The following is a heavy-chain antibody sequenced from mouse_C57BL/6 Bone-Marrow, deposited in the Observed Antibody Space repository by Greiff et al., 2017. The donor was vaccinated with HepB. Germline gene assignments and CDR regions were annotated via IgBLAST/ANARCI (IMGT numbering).Heavy chain of an antibody. CDR2: INPSSGYT. D-gene: IGHD2-12*01. CDR1: GYTFTSYT. J-gene: IGHJ3*01. Sequence: QVQLQQSGAELARPGASVKMSCKASGYTFTSYTMHWVKQRPGQGLDWIGYINPSSGYTKYNQKFKDKATLTADKSSSTAYMQLSSLTSEDSAVYYCARNSFAWFAYWGQGTLVTVSA. CDR3: ARNSFAWFAY. V-gene: IGHV1-4*01.